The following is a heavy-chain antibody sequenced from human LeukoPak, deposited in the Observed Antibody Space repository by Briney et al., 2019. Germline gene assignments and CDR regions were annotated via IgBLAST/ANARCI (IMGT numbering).Heavy chain of an antibody. CDR2: INPNSGGT. D-gene: IGHD6-13*01. V-gene: IGHV1-2*02. CDR3: ARSETIRLRDRSSWYVGHMDV. J-gene: IGHJ6*02. Sequence: ASVKVSCKASGYTFTGHYMHGVRQAPGQGLEWMGWINPNSGGTNYAQKFQGRVTVTSDTSISTAYMELSRLRSDDTAVYYCARSETIRLRDRSSWYVGHMDVWGQGTTVTVSS. CDR1: GYTFTGHY.